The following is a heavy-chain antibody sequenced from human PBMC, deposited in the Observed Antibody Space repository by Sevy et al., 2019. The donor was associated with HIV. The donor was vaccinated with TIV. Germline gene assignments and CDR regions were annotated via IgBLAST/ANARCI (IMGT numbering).Heavy chain of an antibody. CDR2: IYNSGNT. V-gene: IGHV4-59*01. D-gene: IGHD2-2*01. CDR1: GGSINNYY. Sequence: SETLSLTCTVSGGSINNYYWSWIRQPPGRGLEGIGYIYNSGNTNYNPSLKSRVTISVDTSKNQFSLRLTSVNDADTAVYYCARCPAAPRGGFDYWGQGSLVTVSS. CDR3: ARCPAAPRGGFDY. J-gene: IGHJ4*02.